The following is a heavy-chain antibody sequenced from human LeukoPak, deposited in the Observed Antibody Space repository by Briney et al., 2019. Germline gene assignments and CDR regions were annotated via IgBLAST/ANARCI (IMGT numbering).Heavy chain of an antibody. J-gene: IGHJ2*01. CDR3: ARAPIAVAGRGYFDL. CDR1: GFTFSSYW. V-gene: IGHV3-7*01. D-gene: IGHD6-19*01. Sequence: GGSLRLSCAASGFTFSSYWMSWVRQAPGKGLEWVANIKQDGSEKYYVDSVKGRFTISRDNAKNSLFLQMNSLRPDDTAVYYCARAPIAVAGRGYFDLWGRGTLVTVSS. CDR2: IKQDGSEK.